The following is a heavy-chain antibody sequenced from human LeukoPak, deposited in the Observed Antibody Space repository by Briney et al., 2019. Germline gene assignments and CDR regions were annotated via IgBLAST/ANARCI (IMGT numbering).Heavy chain of an antibody. CDR1: GFTFSSYA. V-gene: IGHV3-33*08. CDR2: IWYDGSNK. CDR3: ARNYGSGSGYYYGMDV. Sequence: PGGSLRLSCAASGFTFSSYAMHWVRQAPGKGLEWVAVIWYDGSNKYYADSVKGRFTISRDNSKNTLYLQMNSLRAEDTAVYYCARNYGSGSGYYYGMDVWGQGTTVTVSS. J-gene: IGHJ6*02. D-gene: IGHD3-10*01.